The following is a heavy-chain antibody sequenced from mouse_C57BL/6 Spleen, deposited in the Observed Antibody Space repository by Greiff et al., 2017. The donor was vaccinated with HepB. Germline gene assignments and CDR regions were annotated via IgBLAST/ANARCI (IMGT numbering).Heavy chain of an antibody. Sequence: QVQLQQSGAELVKPGASVKISCKASGYAFSSYWMNWVKQRPGKGLEWIGRIYPGDGDTNYNGKFKGKATLTADKSSSTAYMQLSSLTSEDSAVYFCAREERDYDRFAYWGQGTLVTVSA. J-gene: IGHJ3*01. D-gene: IGHD2-4*01. CDR3: AREERDYDRFAY. CDR2: IYPGDGDT. CDR1: GYAFSSYW. V-gene: IGHV1-80*01.